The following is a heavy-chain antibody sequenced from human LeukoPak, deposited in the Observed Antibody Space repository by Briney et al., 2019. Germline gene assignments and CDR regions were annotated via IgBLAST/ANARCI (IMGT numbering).Heavy chain of an antibody. CDR3: ARRLYGGNFDN. CDR1: GASISNYY. V-gene: IGHV4-59*01. CDR2: IYYSGST. J-gene: IGHJ4*02. D-gene: IGHD4-23*01. Sequence: SETLSLTCTVSGASISNYYWSWIRQPPGKGLECIGYIYYSGSTSYSPSLKSRVTISVDTSKNQFSLKLSSVAAADTAVYYCARRLYGGNFDNWGQGTLVTVSS.